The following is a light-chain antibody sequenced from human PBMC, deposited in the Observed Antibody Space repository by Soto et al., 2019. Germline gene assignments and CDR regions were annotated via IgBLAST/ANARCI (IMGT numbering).Light chain of an antibody. CDR2: DAS. J-gene: IGKJ2*03. Sequence: DIQMTQSPSTLSASVGDRVTITSRSSQSISFWLAWYQQKPGKAPKLLIYDASTLYSGVPSRFSGSRSGTEFTLTISSLQPDDFASYYCQQYNSFAPYSFGQGTKLEI. CDR3: QQYNSFAPYS. V-gene: IGKV1-5*01. CDR1: QSISFW.